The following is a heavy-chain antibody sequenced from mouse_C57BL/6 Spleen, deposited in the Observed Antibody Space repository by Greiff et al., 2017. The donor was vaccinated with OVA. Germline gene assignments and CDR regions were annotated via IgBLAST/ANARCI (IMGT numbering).Heavy chain of an antibody. D-gene: IGHD2-2*01. CDR3: ARSMVTTGFDY. J-gene: IGHJ2*01. V-gene: IGHV1-69*01. CDR1: GYTFTSYW. Sequence: QVQLQQPGAELVMPGASVKLSCKASGYTFTSYWMHWVKQRPGQGLEWIGEFDPSDSYTNYNQKFKGKSTLTVDKSSSTAYMQLSSLTSEDAAVYYCARSMVTTGFDYWGQGTTLTVSS. CDR2: FDPSDSYT.